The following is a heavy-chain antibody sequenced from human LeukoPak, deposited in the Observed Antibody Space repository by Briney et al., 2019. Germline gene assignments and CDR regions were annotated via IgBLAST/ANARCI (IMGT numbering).Heavy chain of an antibody. CDR2: INHSGST. J-gene: IGHJ4*02. CDR1: GGSFSGYY. V-gene: IGHV4-34*01. D-gene: IGHD3-22*01. CDR3: AGPHNGDSSGYYSDY. Sequence: SETLSLTCAVYGGSFSGYYWSWIRQPPGKGLEWIGEINHSGSTNYNPSLKSRVTISVDTSKNQFSLKLSSVTAADTAVYYCAGPHNGDSSGYYSDYWGQGTLVTVSS.